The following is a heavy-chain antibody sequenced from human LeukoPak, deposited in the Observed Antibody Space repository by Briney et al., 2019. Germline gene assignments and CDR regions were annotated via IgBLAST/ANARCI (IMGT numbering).Heavy chain of an antibody. J-gene: IGHJ4*02. CDR2: ISAYNGNT. D-gene: IGHD3-9*01. CDR1: GYTFTSYG. Sequence: ASVKVSCKASGYTFTSYGISWVQQAPGQGLEWMGWISAYNGNTNYAQKLQGRVTMTTDTSTSTAYMELRSLRSDDTAVYYCARGYDILTGYYVGSSQRDFDYWGQGTLVTVSS. CDR3: ARGYDILTGYYVGSSQRDFDY. V-gene: IGHV1-18*01.